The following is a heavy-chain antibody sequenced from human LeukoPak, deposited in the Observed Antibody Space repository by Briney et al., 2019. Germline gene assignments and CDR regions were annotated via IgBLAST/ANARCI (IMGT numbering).Heavy chain of an antibody. CDR1: GGSISSGGYS. Sequence: SETLSFTCAVSGGSISSGGYSWSWIRQPPGKGLEWIGYIYHSGSTYYNPSLRSRVTISVDRSKNQFSLKLSSVTAADTAVYYCARAATYDYGDSHGHPARIVFDYWGQGTLVTVSS. J-gene: IGHJ4*02. CDR3: ARAATYDYGDSHGHPARIVFDY. D-gene: IGHD4-17*01. V-gene: IGHV4-30-2*01. CDR2: IYHSGST.